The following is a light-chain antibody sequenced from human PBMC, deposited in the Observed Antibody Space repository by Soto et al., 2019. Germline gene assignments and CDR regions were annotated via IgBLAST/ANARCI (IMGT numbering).Light chain of an antibody. CDR1: QSVSSSY. V-gene: IGKV3-20*01. J-gene: IGKJ1*01. Sequence: EIVLTQSPGTLCLSPGERATLSCRSSQSVSSSYLAWYQQKPGQAPRLLIYGASSRATGIPDRFSGSGSGTDFTLTISRLEPEDFAVYYCQQYGSSPPWTFGQGTKVEIK. CDR3: QQYGSSPPWT. CDR2: GAS.